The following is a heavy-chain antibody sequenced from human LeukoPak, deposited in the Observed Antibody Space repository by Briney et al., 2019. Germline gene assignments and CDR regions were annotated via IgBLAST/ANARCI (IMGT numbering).Heavy chain of an antibody. CDR3: ARLLRGVPAAIDY. Sequence: GGSLRLSCAASGFTFSSYTMNWVRQPPGKGLEWVSNIGTSSTTIYYADSVKGRFTISRDNAKNSLYLQKNSLRAEDTAVYYCARLLRGVPAAIDYWGQGTLVTVSS. CDR1: GFTFSSYT. V-gene: IGHV3-48*01. J-gene: IGHJ4*02. CDR2: IGTSSTTI. D-gene: IGHD2-2*01.